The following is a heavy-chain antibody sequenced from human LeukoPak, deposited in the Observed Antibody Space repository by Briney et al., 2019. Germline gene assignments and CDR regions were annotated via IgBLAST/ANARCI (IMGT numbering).Heavy chain of an antibody. D-gene: IGHD2-2*01. Sequence: SQTLSLTCAISGDSVSSNSAAWNWIRQSPSGGLEWLGRTYYRSKWYNDYAVSVKSRITINPDTSKNQFSLQLNSVTPEDTAVYYCARGLVYCSSTSCYRRWGPYYFDYWGQGTLVIVSS. V-gene: IGHV6-1*01. CDR3: ARGLVYCSSTSCYRRWGPYYFDY. CDR1: GDSVSSNSAA. CDR2: TYYRSKWYN. J-gene: IGHJ4*02.